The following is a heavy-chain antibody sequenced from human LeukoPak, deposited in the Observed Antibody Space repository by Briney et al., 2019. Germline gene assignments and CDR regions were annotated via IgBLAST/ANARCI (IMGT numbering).Heavy chain of an antibody. J-gene: IGHJ3*02. CDR1: GFTFSSYS. D-gene: IGHD3-3*01. V-gene: IGHV3-48*01. CDR2: ISSSSSPI. Sequence: GGSLRLSCAASGFTFSSYSMNWVRQAPGKGLEWISYISSSSSPIYYADSVKGRFTISRDNAKNSLYLQMNSLRAEDTAVYYCARPSGGDDFWSGYAFGIWGQGTMVTVSS. CDR3: ARPSGGDDFWSGYAFGI.